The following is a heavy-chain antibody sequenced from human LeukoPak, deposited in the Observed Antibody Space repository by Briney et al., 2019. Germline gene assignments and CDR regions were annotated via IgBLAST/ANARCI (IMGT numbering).Heavy chain of an antibody. V-gene: IGHV3-33*01. J-gene: IGHJ6*02. CDR1: GFTFSGYG. D-gene: IGHD3-10*01. Sequence: GGSLRLPCAASGFTFSGYGMHWVRQAPGKGLEWVAVIWYDGGNKYYADSVKGRFTISRDNSKNMLYLQMNSLRAEDTAVYYCTRDLFTYYYGSGSYNGVDVWGQGTTVTVSS. CDR2: IWYDGGNK. CDR3: TRDLFTYYYGSGSYNGVDV.